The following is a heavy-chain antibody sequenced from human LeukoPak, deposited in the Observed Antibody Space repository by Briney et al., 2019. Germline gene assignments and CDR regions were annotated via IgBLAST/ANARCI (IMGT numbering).Heavy chain of an antibody. V-gene: IGHV4-39*01. J-gene: IGHJ4*02. CDR3: ARTLISQRKTVWSGYYTGWEPGKIDY. Sequence: SETLSLTCTVSGGSISSSSYYWGWIRQPPGTGLEWSASIYYSGSTYYHPSLKSRVTISVDTSKNQFSLKLSSVTAADTAVYYCARTLISQRKTVWSGYYTGWEPGKIDYWGQGTLVTVSS. D-gene: IGHD3-3*01. CDR1: GGSISSSSYY. CDR2: IYYSGST.